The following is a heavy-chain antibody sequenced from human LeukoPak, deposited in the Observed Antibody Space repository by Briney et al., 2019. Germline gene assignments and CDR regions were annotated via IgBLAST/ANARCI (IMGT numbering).Heavy chain of an antibody. CDR2: TLYRSQWYN. CDR1: GDSVSSKSVG. J-gene: IGHJ5*02. CDR3: ARDQGSGWLNWFDP. Sequence: SQTLSLTCAISGDSVSSKSVGWNWIRQSPSRGLEWLGRTLYRSQWYNDYAGSVKGRITIKSDTSKNQFSLQLNSVTPEDTAVYYCARDQGSGWLNWFDPWGQGTLVTVSS. V-gene: IGHV6-1*01. D-gene: IGHD6-19*01.